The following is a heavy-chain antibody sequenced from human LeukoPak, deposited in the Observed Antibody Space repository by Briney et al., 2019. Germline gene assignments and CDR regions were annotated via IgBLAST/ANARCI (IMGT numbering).Heavy chain of an antibody. CDR2: MNPNSGNT. D-gene: IGHD1-1*01. CDR1: GGTFSNYA. V-gene: IGHV1-8*02. CDR3: AREFRYNWNDGVDY. J-gene: IGHJ4*02. Sequence: ASVKVSCKASGGTFSNYAISWVRQAPGQGLEWMGWMNPNSGNTGYAQKFQGRVTMTRNTSISTAYMELSSLRSEDTAVYYCAREFRYNWNDGVDYWGQGTLVTFSS.